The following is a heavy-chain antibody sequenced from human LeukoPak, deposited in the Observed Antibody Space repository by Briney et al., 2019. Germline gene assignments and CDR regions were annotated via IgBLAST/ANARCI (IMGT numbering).Heavy chain of an antibody. CDR2: ISSSGGII. Sequence: GGSLRLSCTASGFIFSNAWMSWVRQAPGKGLEWVSSISSSGGIIYYADSVTGRFTISRDNTKNSLYLQMNSLRAEDTAVYYCSRGGIRESGGWSGYWGLGTLVTVSS. D-gene: IGHD6-19*01. J-gene: IGHJ4*02. CDR1: GFIFSNAW. CDR3: SRGGIRESGGWSGY. V-gene: IGHV3-21*01.